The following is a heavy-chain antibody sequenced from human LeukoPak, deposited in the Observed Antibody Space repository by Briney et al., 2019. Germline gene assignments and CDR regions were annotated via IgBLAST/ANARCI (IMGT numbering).Heavy chain of an antibody. V-gene: IGHV3-7*01. D-gene: IGHD5-18*01. CDR2: IRQDGGAT. CDR3: ATSKDTAGGPY. CDR1: GFTLSYYW. J-gene: IGHJ4*02. Sequence: GGSLRISLAAPGFTLSYYWMTWVPQAPGPGLEWMANIRQDGGATFYGDSVKGRFTISRDNAKNSLFLQMNSLRAEDTAVYYCATSKDTAGGPYWGQGTLVTVSS.